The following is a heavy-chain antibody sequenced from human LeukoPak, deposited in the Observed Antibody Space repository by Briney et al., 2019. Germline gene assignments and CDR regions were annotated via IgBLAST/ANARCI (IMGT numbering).Heavy chain of an antibody. Sequence: SETLSLTCTVSGGSISSYYWSWIRQPPGKGLEWIGYISYSGSTNYNPSLKSRVTISIDTSKNQFSLKLRAVTAADTAIYYCARQGYDILTGYIDAFDIWGQGTMVTVSS. V-gene: IGHV4-59*08. J-gene: IGHJ3*02. CDR2: ISYSGST. CDR3: ARQGYDILTGYIDAFDI. D-gene: IGHD3-9*01. CDR1: GGSISSYY.